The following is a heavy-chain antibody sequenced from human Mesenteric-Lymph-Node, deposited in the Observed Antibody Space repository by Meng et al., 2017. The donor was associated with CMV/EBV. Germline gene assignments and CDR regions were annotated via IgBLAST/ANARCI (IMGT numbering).Heavy chain of an antibody. V-gene: IGHV4-34*01. CDR1: GGSFSGYY. CDR2: INHSGST. CDR3: ARHQRWLKSEGGFNY. Sequence: PRWGAWLLKPSETPSPTCAVYGGSFSGYYWSWIRQPPGKGLEWIGEINHSGSTNYNPSLKSRVTISVDTSKNQFSLKLSSVTAADTAVYYCARHQRWLKSEGGFNYWGQGTLVTVSS. D-gene: IGHD4-23*01. J-gene: IGHJ4*02.